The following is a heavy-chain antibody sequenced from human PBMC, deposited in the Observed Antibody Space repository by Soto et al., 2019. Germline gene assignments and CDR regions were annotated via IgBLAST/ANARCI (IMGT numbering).Heavy chain of an antibody. CDR1: GFTFSSYG. V-gene: IGHV3-30*18. CDR3: AKDVIGYTPGY. J-gene: IGHJ4*02. D-gene: IGHD5-18*01. Sequence: QVQLVEAGGGVVQPGRSLRLSCAASGFTFSSYGMHWVRQAPGKGLEWVAGISYDGSNKYYADSVKGRFTISRDNSKNTLYLQMNTLKAEDTAVYYCAKDVIGYTPGYWGQGTLVTVSS. CDR2: ISYDGSNK.